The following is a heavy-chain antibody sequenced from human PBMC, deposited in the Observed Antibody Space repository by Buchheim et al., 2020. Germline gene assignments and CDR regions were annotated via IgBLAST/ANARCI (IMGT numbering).Heavy chain of an antibody. CDR2: ISYDGSHK. D-gene: IGHD2-2*01. J-gene: IGHJ6*02. V-gene: IGHV3-30*18. Sequence: QAQLVESGGGVVQPGGSLRLSCAASRLTFSSYGMHWVRQAPGKGLEWVAVISYDGSHKYYGDSVKGRFSISRDNSKNTLYLQMNNLGAEDTAVYYCAKDLVPDCSSTSCYVYPYYYYGMDIWGQGTT. CDR1: RLTFSSYG. CDR3: AKDLVPDCSSTSCYVYPYYYYGMDI.